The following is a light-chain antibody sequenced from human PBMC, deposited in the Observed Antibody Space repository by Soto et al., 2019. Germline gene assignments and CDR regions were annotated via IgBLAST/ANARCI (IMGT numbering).Light chain of an antibody. CDR2: DVS. V-gene: IGLV2-14*01. CDR1: SSDVGAYNY. Sequence: QSALTQPASVSGSPGQSITISCTGTSSDVGAYNYVSWYQQHPGKAPKLMIYDVSHRPSGVSRRFSGSKSGNTASLTISGLQAEDEADYYCGSYTTSSNYVFGTGTKATVL. CDR3: GSYTTSSNYV. J-gene: IGLJ1*01.